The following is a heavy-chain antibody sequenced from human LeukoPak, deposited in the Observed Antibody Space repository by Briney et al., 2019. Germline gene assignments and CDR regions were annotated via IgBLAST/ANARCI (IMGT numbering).Heavy chain of an antibody. CDR3: ARGPFSSSADPYFDY. CDR2: IGTAGDT. D-gene: IGHD6-6*01. Sequence: GSLRLSCAASGFTFSSYDMHWVCQATGKGLEWVSAIGTAGDTYYPGSVKGRFTISRENAKNSLYLQMNSLRDEDTAVYYCARGPFSSSADPYFDYWGQGTLVTVSS. V-gene: IGHV3-13*01. J-gene: IGHJ4*02. CDR1: GFTFSSYD.